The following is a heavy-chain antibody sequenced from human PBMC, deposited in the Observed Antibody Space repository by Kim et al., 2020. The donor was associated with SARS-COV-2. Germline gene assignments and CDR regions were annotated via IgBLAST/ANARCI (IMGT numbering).Heavy chain of an antibody. Sequence: SVKVSCKASGGTFSSYAISWVRQAPGQGLEWMGRIIPILGIANYAQKFQGRVTITADKSTSTAYMELSSLRSEDTAVYYCARGGGSGSPLGDWGQGTLVTVSS. CDR3: ARGGGSGSPLGD. D-gene: IGHD3-10*01. V-gene: IGHV1-69*04. CDR2: IIPILGIA. CDR1: GGTFSSYA. J-gene: IGHJ4*02.